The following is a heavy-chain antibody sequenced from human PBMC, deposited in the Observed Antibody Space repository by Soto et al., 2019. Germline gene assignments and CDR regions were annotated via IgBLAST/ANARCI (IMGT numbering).Heavy chain of an antibody. CDR2: IYYSGST. J-gene: IGHJ4*02. V-gene: IGHV4-39*01. CDR1: GGSISSSSYY. Sequence: SSETLSLTCTVSGGSISSSSYYWGWIRQPPGKGLEWIGSIYYSGSTYYNPSLKSRVTISVDTSKNQFSLKLSSVTAADTAVYYCARQGVTMIVVPRYWGQGTLVTVSS. CDR3: ARQGVTMIVVPRY. D-gene: IGHD3-22*01.